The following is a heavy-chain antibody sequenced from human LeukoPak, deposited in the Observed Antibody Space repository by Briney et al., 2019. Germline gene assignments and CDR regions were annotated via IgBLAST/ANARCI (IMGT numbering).Heavy chain of an antibody. Sequence: ASVKVSCKASGYTFTSYGISWVRQAPGQGLEWMGWISAYNGNTNYAQKFQGRVTMTRDTSTSTVYMELSSLRSEDTAVYYCARGVWSGNSNWFDPWGQGTLVTVSS. CDR3: ARGVWSGNSNWFDP. D-gene: IGHD3-3*01. V-gene: IGHV1-18*01. J-gene: IGHJ5*02. CDR2: ISAYNGNT. CDR1: GYTFTSYG.